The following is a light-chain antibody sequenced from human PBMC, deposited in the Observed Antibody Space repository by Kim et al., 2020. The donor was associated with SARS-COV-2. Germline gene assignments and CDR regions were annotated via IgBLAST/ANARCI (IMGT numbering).Light chain of an antibody. CDR3: QQYDNLPYT. Sequence: CASVGDRVTITCQASQDINNYLNWYQLKPGKAPKLLIYEASNLETGVPSMFSGGGSGTAFTFIISSLQPEDIATYYCQQYDNLPYTFGQGTKLEI. J-gene: IGKJ2*01. CDR2: EAS. CDR1: QDINNY. V-gene: IGKV1-33*01.